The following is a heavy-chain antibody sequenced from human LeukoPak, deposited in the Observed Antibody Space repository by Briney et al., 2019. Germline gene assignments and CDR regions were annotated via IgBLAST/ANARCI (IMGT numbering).Heavy chain of an antibody. J-gene: IGHJ3*02. CDR2: ISSSSSYI. CDR1: GFTFSSYS. CDR3: ARPRVEQQLLDAFDI. D-gene: IGHD6-13*01. V-gene: IGHV3-21*01. Sequence: GGSLRLSCAASGFTFSSYSMNWVRQAPGKGLEWVSSISSSSSYIYYADSVKGRFTISRDNSKNTLYLQMNSLRAEDTAVYYCARPRVEQQLLDAFDIWGQGTMVTVSS.